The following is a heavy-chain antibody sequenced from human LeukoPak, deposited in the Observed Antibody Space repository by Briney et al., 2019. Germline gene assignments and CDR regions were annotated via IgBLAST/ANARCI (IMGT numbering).Heavy chain of an antibody. CDR3: AKSRAPTAAPDAFDI. V-gene: IGHV3-9*01. D-gene: IGHD1-14*01. J-gene: IGHJ3*02. Sequence: PGRSLRLSCAASGFTFDDYAMHWVRQAPGKGLEWVSVISWNSGSIGYADSVKGRFTISRDNAKNSLYLQMNSLRSEDTAVYYCAKSRAPTAAPDAFDIWGQGTMVTVSS. CDR1: GFTFDDYA. CDR2: ISWNSGSI.